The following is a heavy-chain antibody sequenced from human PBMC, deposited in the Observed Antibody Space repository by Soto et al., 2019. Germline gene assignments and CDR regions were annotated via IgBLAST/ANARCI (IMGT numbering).Heavy chain of an antibody. D-gene: IGHD3-3*01. V-gene: IGHV4-30-4*01. CDR1: GGSFNNGGHY. CDR2: ISYSGRT. J-gene: IGHJ5*02. Sequence: SETLSLTCTVSGGSFNNGGHYWSWIRQPPGKGLEWIGYISYSGRTDYNPSLKTRLTISVDTSKNQFSLRLSSVTAADTAVYYCARDYDFWSGKIRWFDPWGQGTLVTVSS. CDR3: ARDYDFWSGKIRWFDP.